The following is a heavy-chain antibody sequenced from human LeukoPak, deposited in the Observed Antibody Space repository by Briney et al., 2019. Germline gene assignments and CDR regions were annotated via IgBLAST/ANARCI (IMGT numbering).Heavy chain of an antibody. J-gene: IGHJ4*02. CDR1: GGSISSSNW. V-gene: IGHV4-4*02. CDR2: IYHSGST. CDR3: ARKDYDSSGYYFAY. Sequence: SETLSLTCAVSGGSISSSNWWSWVRQPPGKGLEWIGEIYHSGSTNYNPSLKSRVTISVDKSKNQFSLKLSSVTAADTAVYYCARKDYDSSGYYFAYWGQGTLVTVSS. D-gene: IGHD3-22*01.